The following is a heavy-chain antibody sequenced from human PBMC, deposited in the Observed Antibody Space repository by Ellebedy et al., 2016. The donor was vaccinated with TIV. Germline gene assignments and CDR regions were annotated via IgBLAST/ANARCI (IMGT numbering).Heavy chain of an antibody. V-gene: IGHV4-59*12. CDR3: VRDKLSGATIFDY. Sequence: SETLSLTCAVYGGSISGYYWNWIRQPPGKGLEWIGSIYYSGSTNYNPSLKSRVTISVDTSKNQFSLKLISVTAADTAVYFCVRDKLSGATIFDYWGQGTLVPVSS. CDR2: IYYSGST. CDR1: GGSISGYY. J-gene: IGHJ4*02. D-gene: IGHD7-27*01.